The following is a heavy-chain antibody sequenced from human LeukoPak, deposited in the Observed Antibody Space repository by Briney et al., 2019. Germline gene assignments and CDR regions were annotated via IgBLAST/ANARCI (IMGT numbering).Heavy chain of an antibody. V-gene: IGHV4/OR15-8*01. J-gene: IGHJ6*02. D-gene: IGHD2-8*02. CDR1: GGSISTTNW. CDR3: ARGVVYGAVSGPQYGLDV. Sequence: SETLSLTCAVSGGSISTTNWWSWVRQPPGKGLEWIGEIFHSGSRDYNPSLKSRVTMSLDKSKNQIYLQLTSVTVADAAVYYCARGVVYGAVSGPQYGLDVWGQGTTVTIYS. CDR2: IFHSGSR.